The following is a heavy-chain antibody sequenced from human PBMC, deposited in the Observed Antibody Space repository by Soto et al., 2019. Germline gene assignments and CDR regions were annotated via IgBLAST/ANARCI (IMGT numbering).Heavy chain of an antibody. CDR3: VRETVAGSGEEANWFDP. V-gene: IGHV3-21*01. CDR1: GFTFRTYA. Sequence: GSLRLSCAASGFTFRTYAMSWVRQAPGKGLEWVSSISSSSSDIYYADSVKGRFTISRDNAKNSLYLQMNSLRAEDTAVYYCVRETVAGSGEEANWFDPWGQGTLVTVSS. D-gene: IGHD6-19*01. CDR2: ISSSSSDI. J-gene: IGHJ5*02.